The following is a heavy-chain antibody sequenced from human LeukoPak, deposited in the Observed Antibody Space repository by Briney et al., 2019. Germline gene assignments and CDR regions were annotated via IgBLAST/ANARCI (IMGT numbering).Heavy chain of an antibody. V-gene: IGHV3-33*06. D-gene: IGHD6-13*01. CDR1: GFTFSSYG. Sequence: GGSLRLSCAASGFTFSSYGMHWVRQAPGKGLEWVAVIWYDGSNEYYADSVKGRFTISRDNSKNTLYLQMNSLRAEDTAVYYCAKGRSSSWYDAFDIWGQGTMVTVSS. J-gene: IGHJ3*02. CDR3: AKGRSSSWYDAFDI. CDR2: IWYDGSNE.